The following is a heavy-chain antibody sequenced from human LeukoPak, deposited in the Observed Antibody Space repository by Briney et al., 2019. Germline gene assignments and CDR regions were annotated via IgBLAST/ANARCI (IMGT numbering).Heavy chain of an antibody. CDR1: GGSFSGYY. CDR2: IYYSGST. J-gene: IGHJ4*02. Sequence: TSETLSLTCAVYGGSFSGYYWSWIRQPPGKGLEWIGYIYYSGSTYYNPSLKSRVTISVDTSKNQFSLKLSSVTAADTAVYYCASYSSGWHDFDYWGQGTLVTVSS. CDR3: ASYSSGWHDFDY. D-gene: IGHD6-19*01. V-gene: IGHV4-30-4*01.